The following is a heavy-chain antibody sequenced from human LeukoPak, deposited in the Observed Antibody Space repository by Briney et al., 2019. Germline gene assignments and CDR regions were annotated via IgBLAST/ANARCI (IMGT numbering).Heavy chain of an antibody. CDR3: ARDVLGYYYDSSGYCFDY. J-gene: IGHJ4*02. CDR1: GYIFTSYS. Sequence: APVKVSCKASGYIFTSYSISWVRQAPGQGLEWMGWISAYNGDTNYVQKFQGRVTMTTDTSTSTAYMELKSLRSDDTAVYYCARDVLGYYYDSSGYCFDYWGQGTLVTVSS. CDR2: ISAYNGDT. V-gene: IGHV1-18*01. D-gene: IGHD3-22*01.